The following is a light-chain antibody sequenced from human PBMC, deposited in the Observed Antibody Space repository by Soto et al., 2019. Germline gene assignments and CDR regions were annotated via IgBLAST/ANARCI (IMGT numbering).Light chain of an antibody. CDR2: GAS. J-gene: IGKJ3*01. V-gene: IGKV3-20*01. CDR1: QSVISNY. Sequence: EIVLTQSPGTLSLSPEERATLSCRASQSVISNYLAWYQQKPGQAPRLLIYGASSRATGIPDRFSGSGSGTDFTLTISRLEPEDFAVYYCQQYGSSPLFTFGPGTKVDIK. CDR3: QQYGSSPLFT.